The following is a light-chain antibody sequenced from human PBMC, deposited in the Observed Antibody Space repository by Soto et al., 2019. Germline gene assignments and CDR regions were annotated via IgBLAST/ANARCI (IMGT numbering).Light chain of an antibody. J-gene: IGLJ1*01. V-gene: IGLV2-11*01. CDR2: DVT. CDR1: TSDVGGYNH. Sequence: QSVLTQPPSVSGSPGQSVTIPCTGTTSDVGGYNHVSWYQHHPGKVPKLIIYDVTKRPSVVPDRFSGSKSGNTASLTISGLQAEDEADYSCCSSASTYTFVFGTGTKVTVL. CDR3: CSSASTYTFV.